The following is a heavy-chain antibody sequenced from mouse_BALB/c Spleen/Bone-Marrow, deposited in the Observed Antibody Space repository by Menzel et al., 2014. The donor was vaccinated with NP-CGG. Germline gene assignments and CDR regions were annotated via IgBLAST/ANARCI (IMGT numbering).Heavy chain of an antibody. CDR2: INPSTGYT. CDR3: ARQITTVDYAMDY. CDR1: GYTFTSYW. D-gene: IGHD1-1*01. Sequence: VHLVESGAELAKPGASVKMSCKASGYTFTSYWMHWVKQRPGQGLEWIGYINPSTGYTEYNQKFKDKATLTADKSSSTACMQLSSMTSEDSAVYYCARQITTVDYAMDYWGQGTSVTVSS. J-gene: IGHJ4*01. V-gene: IGHV1-7*01.